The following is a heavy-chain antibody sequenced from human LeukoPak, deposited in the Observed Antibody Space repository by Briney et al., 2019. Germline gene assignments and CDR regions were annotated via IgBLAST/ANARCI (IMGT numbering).Heavy chain of an antibody. V-gene: IGHV1-24*01. CDR3: ATGPLHYYDSSSYSYWYFDL. J-gene: IGHJ2*01. CDR1: GYTLTELS. Sequence: ASVKVSCKVSGYTLTELSMHWVRQAPGKGLEWMGGFDPEDGETIYAQKFQGRVTMTEDTSTDTAYMELSSLRSEDTAVYYCATGPLHYYDSSSYSYWYFDLWGRGTLVTVSS. CDR2: FDPEDGET. D-gene: IGHD3-22*01.